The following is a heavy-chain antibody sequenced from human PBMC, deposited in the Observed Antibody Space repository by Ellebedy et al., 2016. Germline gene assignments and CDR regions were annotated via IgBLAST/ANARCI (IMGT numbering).Heavy chain of an antibody. V-gene: IGHV1-69*04. D-gene: IGHD3-10*02. CDR3: AWGALGSGLHYYGMDV. Sequence: ASVKVSCKASGGTFSSYAISWVRQAPGQGLEWMGRIIPIRDIPNYAQNFQGRVTITADKSPSTAYMELSSLRSEDTAVYFCAWGALGSGLHYYGMDVWGQGTTVTVSS. J-gene: IGHJ6*02. CDR2: IIPIRDIP. CDR1: GGTFSSYA.